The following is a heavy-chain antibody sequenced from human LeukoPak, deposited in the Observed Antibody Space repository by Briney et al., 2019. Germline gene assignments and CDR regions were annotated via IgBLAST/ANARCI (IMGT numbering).Heavy chain of an antibody. J-gene: IGHJ6*02. Sequence: GASVKVSCKASGYTFTSYDINWVRQATGQGLEWMGWINPNSGNTGYAQKFQGRVTMTRNTSISTAYMELSSLRSEDTAVYYCARATKDGYKKSGSYYYGMDVWGQGTTVTVSS. V-gene: IGHV1-8*01. D-gene: IGHD5-24*01. CDR2: INPNSGNT. CDR1: GYTFTSYD. CDR3: ARATKDGYKKSGSYYYGMDV.